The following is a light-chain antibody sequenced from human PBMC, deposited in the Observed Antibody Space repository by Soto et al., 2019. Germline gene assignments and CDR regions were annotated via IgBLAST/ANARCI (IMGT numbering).Light chain of an antibody. CDR2: EDN. J-gene: IGLJ2*01. CDR3: QVWDSGTDHAV. Sequence: SYELTQPPSVSVAPGQSARITCGGNNIGSQSVHWYQQKPGQAPVLVVYEDNDRPSGIPERFSGSKSGNTATLSITRVGAGDEADYYCQVWDSGTDHAVFGGGTKLTVL. V-gene: IGLV3-21*02. CDR1: NIGSQS.